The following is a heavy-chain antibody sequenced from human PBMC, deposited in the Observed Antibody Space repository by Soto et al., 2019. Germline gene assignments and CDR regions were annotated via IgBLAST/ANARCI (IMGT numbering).Heavy chain of an antibody. CDR1: GFNVYDYG. J-gene: IGHJ4*02. CDR2: IYWKGGNR. Sequence: PGGSLRLSCTMSGFNVYDYGMSWVRHVPGKGLEWVSGIYWKGGNRHYADSVKGRFTITRDNAKNSLYLQLDSLRAEDTALYYCVRSGDYRSGSYWYFFDYWGQGTQVTVSS. V-gene: IGHV3-20*04. D-gene: IGHD3-10*01. CDR3: VRSGDYRSGSYWYFFDY.